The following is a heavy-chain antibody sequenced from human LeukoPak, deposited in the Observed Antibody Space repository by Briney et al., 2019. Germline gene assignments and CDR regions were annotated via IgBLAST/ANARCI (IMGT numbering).Heavy chain of an antibody. V-gene: IGHV3-21*01. J-gene: IGHJ2*01. CDR1: GFTFSSYS. CDR3: ARERSPKYFNL. CDR2: ISSSSSYI. D-gene: IGHD3-3*01. Sequence: PGGSLRLSCAASGFTFSSYSMNWVRQAPGKGLEWVSSISSSSSYIYYADSVKGRFTISRDNAKNSPYLQMNSLRAEDTAVYYCARERSPKYFNLWGRGTLVTVSS.